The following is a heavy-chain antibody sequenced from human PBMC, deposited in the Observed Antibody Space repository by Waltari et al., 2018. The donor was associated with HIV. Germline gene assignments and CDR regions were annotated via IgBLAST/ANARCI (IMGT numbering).Heavy chain of an antibody. J-gene: IGHJ5*02. CDR2: IKQDGSEK. CDR3: AKYSGSYWGAHNWFDP. Sequence: VQPVESGGGLVPPGGSMRGACAASGFPLRLYVSCWRGQAPGKGLEWVANIKQDGSEKHYADSVRGRFTISRDNTKNSLYLQMNSLRAEDTAVYYCAKYSGSYWGAHNWFDPWGQGTLVTVSS. V-gene: IGHV3-7*01. D-gene: IGHD1-26*01. CDR1: GFPLRLYV.